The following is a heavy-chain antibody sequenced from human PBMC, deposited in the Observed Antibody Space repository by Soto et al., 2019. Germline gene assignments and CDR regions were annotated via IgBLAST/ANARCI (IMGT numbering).Heavy chain of an antibody. Sequence: PSETLSLTCTISGGSINSNFLTWIRQPAGKGLEWIGRISSNGDTNYNPSLRGRVSMSLDTTKNHFSHKLNYVTASDTAVYFCARELWMACFVYYFDFWGQGTLVTVSS. J-gene: IGHJ4*02. CDR1: GGSINSNF. V-gene: IGHV4-4*07. CDR3: ARELWMACFVYYFDF. D-gene: IGHD5-12*01. CDR2: ISSNGDT.